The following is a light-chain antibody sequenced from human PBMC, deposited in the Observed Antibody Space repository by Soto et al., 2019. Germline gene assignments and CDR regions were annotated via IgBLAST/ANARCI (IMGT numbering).Light chain of an antibody. V-gene: IGKV3-20*01. CDR3: QQYSSSRT. CDR2: GGS. CDR1: QSVSNNY. Sequence: EIVLTQSPGTLALSRGERATLSCRASQSVSNNYLAWYQQKPGQAPRLLIYGGSSRATGIPVRFSGSGSETDFTHTITRLEPEDFAMYYCQQYSSSRTFGQGTKVDIK. J-gene: IGKJ1*01.